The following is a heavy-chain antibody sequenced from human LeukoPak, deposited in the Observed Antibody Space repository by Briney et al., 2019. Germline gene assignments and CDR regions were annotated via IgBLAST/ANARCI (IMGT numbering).Heavy chain of an antibody. CDR3: ARLFHPALSGNYPFDY. V-gene: IGHV4-59*01. CDR2: IYYSGST. Sequence: ETLSLTCTVSGGSINSYYWSWIRQPPGKGLEWIAYIYYSGSTSYNPSLNSRVTISVDTSKNQFSLKLNPVTAADTAMYYCARLFHPALSGNYPFDYWGQGTLVTVSS. D-gene: IGHD1-26*01. CDR1: GGSINSYY. J-gene: IGHJ4*02.